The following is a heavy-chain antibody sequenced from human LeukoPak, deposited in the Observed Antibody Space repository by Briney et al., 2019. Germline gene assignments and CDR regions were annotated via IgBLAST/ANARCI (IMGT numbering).Heavy chain of an antibody. CDR3: ARDRDDIAAGYFDY. CDR1: GATLSSYA. D-gene: IGHD6-13*01. CDR2: IIPIFGTA. J-gene: IGHJ4*02. Sequence: SVKVSCQASGATLSSYAISWVRQAPGQRLEWMGGIIPIFGTANYAQKFQGRVTITADESTSTAYMELSSLRSEDTAVYYCARDRDDIAAGYFDYWGQGTLVTVSS. V-gene: IGHV1-69*13.